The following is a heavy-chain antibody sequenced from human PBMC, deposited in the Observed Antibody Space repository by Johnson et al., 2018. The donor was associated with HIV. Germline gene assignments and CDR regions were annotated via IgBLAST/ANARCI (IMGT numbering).Heavy chain of an antibody. V-gene: IGHV3-43*01. CDR2: ISWDGGST. CDR1: GFTFDDNT. Sequence: VQLVESGGVVVQPGGSLRLSCAASGFTFDDNTMHWVRQAPGKGLEWVSLISWDGGSTYYADSVKGRFTISRDNSKNSLYLQMNSLRTEDTALYYCAKAELIRFGELNDGFDIWGQGTMVTVSS. CDR3: AKAELIRFGELNDGFDI. J-gene: IGHJ3*02. D-gene: IGHD3-10*01.